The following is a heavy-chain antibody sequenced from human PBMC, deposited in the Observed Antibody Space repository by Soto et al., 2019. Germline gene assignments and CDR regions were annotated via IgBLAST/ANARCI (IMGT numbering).Heavy chain of an antibody. Sequence: GGSLRLSCAASGFTFSSYAMSWVRQAPGKGLEWVSAISGSGGSTYYADSVKGRFTISRDNSKNTLYLQMNSLRAEDTAVYYCANSGGEYGDYHLGWFDPWGQGTLVTVSS. CDR1: GFTFSSYA. J-gene: IGHJ5*02. D-gene: IGHD4-17*01. CDR2: ISGSGGST. V-gene: IGHV3-23*01. CDR3: ANSGGEYGDYHLGWFDP.